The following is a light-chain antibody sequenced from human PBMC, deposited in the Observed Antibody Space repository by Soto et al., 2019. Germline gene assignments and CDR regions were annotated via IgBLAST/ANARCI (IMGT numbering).Light chain of an antibody. CDR2: GAS. V-gene: IGKV3-20*01. CDR1: QSVSSSY. J-gene: IGKJ1*01. Sequence: EIVLTQSPGTLSLSPGERATLSCRASQSVSSSYLAWYQQKPGQAPRLLIYGASSRATGIPDRFSGSGSGTDFTLTISRLEPEEFAVYYCQQYGSSPRTFCQGTKVEIK. CDR3: QQYGSSPRT.